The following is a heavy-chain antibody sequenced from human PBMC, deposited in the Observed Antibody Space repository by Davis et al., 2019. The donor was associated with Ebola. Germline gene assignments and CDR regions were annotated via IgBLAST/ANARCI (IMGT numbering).Heavy chain of an antibody. Sequence: MPSETLSLTCAVYGGSFSGYYWGWIRQPPGKGLEWIGSIYHSGSTYYNPSLKSRVTISVDTSKNQFSLKLRSVTAADTAVYYCARDPRIVGATDAFDIWGQGTMVTVSS. CDR2: IYHSGST. CDR1: GGSFSGYY. D-gene: IGHD1-26*01. J-gene: IGHJ3*02. V-gene: IGHV4-34*01. CDR3: ARDPRIVGATDAFDI.